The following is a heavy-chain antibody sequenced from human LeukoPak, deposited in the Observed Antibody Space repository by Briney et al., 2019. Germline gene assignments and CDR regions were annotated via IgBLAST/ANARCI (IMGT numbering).Heavy chain of an antibody. V-gene: IGHV1-2*02. J-gene: IGHJ4*02. D-gene: IGHD6-13*01. Sequence: ASVKVSCKASGYTFTGYYMHWVRQAPGQGLEWMGWINPNSGGTNYAQKFQGRVTMTRDTSISTAYMELSRLRSDDTAVYYCAKSALKTSGIAPWGLRWFPFDYWGQGTLVTVTS. CDR1: GYTFTGYY. CDR3: AKSALKTSGIAPWGLRWFPFDY. CDR2: INPNSGGT.